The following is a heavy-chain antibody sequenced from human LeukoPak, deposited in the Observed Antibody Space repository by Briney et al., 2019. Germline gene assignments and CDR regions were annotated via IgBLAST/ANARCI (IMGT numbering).Heavy chain of an antibody. CDR1: GFTFSSYS. Sequence: PGGSLRLSCAASGFTFSSYSMNWVRQAPGKELEWVSSISSSSSYIYYADSVKGRFTISRDNAKNSLYLQMNSLRAEDTAVYYCARARSGSYSAFDIWGQGTMVTVSS. CDR2: ISSSSSYI. D-gene: IGHD1-26*01. CDR3: ARARSGSYSAFDI. V-gene: IGHV3-21*01. J-gene: IGHJ3*02.